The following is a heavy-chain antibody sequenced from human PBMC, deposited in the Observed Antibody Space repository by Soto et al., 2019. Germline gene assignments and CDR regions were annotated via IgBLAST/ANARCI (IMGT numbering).Heavy chain of an antibody. J-gene: IGHJ6*02. CDR1: GFDFSSYG. D-gene: IGHD1-26*01. V-gene: IGHV3-33*01. Sequence: QMQLVESGGSVVQPGMSLRLSCAAFGFDFSSYGMHWVRQTPGKGLEWVAVLGFDGGGRYYADSVKGRFTISRDNSKKMLYLQMDSLRAEDTALYYCAREPVGPDYAMDVWGQGTTVTVSS. CDR2: LGFDGGGR. CDR3: AREPVGPDYAMDV.